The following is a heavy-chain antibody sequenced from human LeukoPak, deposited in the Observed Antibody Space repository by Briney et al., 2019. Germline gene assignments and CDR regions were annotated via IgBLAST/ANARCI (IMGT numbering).Heavy chain of an antibody. CDR2: IYSGDSDN. V-gene: IGHV5-51*01. D-gene: IGHD1-1*01. J-gene: IGHJ6*03. CDR1: GYSFSTYL. CDR3: ARTGQPSFYRYMDV. Sequence: GESLNISCQGSGYSFSTYLIGWVRQTPGKGLEWMGIIYSGDSDNSNSTSFQGQVSISAAKSISTAYLHWSSLKASDTAMYYCARTGQPSFYRYMDVWGKGTTVTVSS.